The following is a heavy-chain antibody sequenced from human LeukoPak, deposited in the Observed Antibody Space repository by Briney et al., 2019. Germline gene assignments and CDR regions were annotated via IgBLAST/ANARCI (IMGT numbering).Heavy chain of an antibody. CDR1: GFTFSDHY. D-gene: IGHD4-17*01. J-gene: IGHJ4*02. CDR3: TRDMLMTTVDY. CDR2: SRNKPNSYTT. Sequence: GGSLRLSCAASGFTFSDHYVDWVRQAPGKGLEWVGRSRNKPNSYTTLYAASVKGRFTISRDDSKNSVYLQMSSLKTEDTAVYYCTRDMLMTTVDYWGQGTLVTVSS. V-gene: IGHV3-72*01.